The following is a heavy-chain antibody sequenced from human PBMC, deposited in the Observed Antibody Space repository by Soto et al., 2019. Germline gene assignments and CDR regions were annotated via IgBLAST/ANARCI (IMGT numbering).Heavy chain of an antibody. V-gene: IGHV4-38-2*01. CDR3: ARAINYYDSSGYPNFDY. CDR2: IYHSGST. D-gene: IGHD3-22*01. Sequence: SETLSLTCAVSGYSISSGYYLGWIRQSPGKGLEWIGSIYHSGSTYYNPSLKSRVTISVDTSKNQFSLKLSSVTAADTAVYYCARAINYYDSSGYPNFDYWGQGTLVTVSS. CDR1: GYSISSGYY. J-gene: IGHJ4*02.